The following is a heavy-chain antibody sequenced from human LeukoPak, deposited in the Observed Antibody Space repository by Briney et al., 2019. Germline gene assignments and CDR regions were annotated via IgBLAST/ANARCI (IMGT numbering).Heavy chain of an antibody. V-gene: IGHV4-34*01. D-gene: IGHD6-6*01. CDR3: ARGEYPDY. Sequence: SETLSLTCAVYGGSFSGYYWSWIRQPPGKGLEWIGEINHSGSTNYNPSLKSRVTISVDTSKNQFSLKLSSVTAADTAVYYCARGEYPDYWGQGTLVTVSP. CDR2: INHSGST. CDR1: GGSFSGYY. J-gene: IGHJ4*02.